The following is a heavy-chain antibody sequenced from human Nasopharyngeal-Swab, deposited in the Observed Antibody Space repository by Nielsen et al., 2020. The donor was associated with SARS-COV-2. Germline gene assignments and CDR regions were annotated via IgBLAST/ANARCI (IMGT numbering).Heavy chain of an antibody. V-gene: IGHV3-74*01. D-gene: IGHD4-23*01. CDR3: ARDLGGFGGY. CDR1: GFSFSTFW. CDR2: INTDGRRT. J-gene: IGHJ4*02. Sequence: GVLKISCAASGFSFSTFWMHWVCQVPGEGLVWVSRINTDGRRTNYAESVKGRFTISRDNVKNMLYLQMNNLRPEDTAVYYCARDLGGFGGYWGQGTLATVSP.